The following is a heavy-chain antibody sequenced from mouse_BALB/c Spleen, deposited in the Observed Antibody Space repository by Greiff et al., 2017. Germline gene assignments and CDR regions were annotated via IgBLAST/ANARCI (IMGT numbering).Heavy chain of an antibody. J-gene: IGHJ2*01. V-gene: IGHV1-18*01. D-gene: IGHD1-1*01. CDR2: INPNNGGT. CDR3: ALITTVVATDY. Sequence: EVKLMESGPELVKPGASVKISCKTSGYTFTEYTMHWVKQSHGKSLEWIGGINPNNGGTSYNQKFKGKATLTVDKSSSTAYMQLSSLTSEDSAVYYCALITTVVATDYWGQGTTLTVSS. CDR1: GYTFTEYT.